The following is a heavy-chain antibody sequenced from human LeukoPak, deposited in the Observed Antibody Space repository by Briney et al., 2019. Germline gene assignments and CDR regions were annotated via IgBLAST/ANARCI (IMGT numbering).Heavy chain of an antibody. V-gene: IGHV3-23*01. CDR2: IIDNGYIT. D-gene: IGHD3-16*01. Sequence: PGVSLRLSCAASGFTFSSDWMSWDRQAPGKGLEWVSGIIDNGYITYYANSVRGRFTISRDNSKNTLFLQMNSLRAEDTAVYYCAKLGGQEVHNYYVAVWGKGTTVAVSS. CDR3: AKLGGQEVHNYYVAV. CDR1: GFTFSSDW. J-gene: IGHJ6*03.